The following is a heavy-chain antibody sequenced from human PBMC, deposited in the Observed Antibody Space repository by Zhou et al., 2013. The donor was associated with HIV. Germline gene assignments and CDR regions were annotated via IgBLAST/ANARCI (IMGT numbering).Heavy chain of an antibody. D-gene: IGHD3-22*01. CDR3: ARLVLAYYFESSGYYLDY. Sequence: QVQLVQSGAEVKKPGSSVKVSCTASGGTLTTYSLSWVRQAPGQGLEWMGGIIPMFGTVNYAQKFQDRLTITTDEYTSTTYMELSSLRFDDTAIYYCARLVLAYYFESSGYYLDYWAREPGHRLL. CDR1: GGTLTTYS. J-gene: IGHJ4*02. CDR2: IIPMFGTV. V-gene: IGHV1-69*05.